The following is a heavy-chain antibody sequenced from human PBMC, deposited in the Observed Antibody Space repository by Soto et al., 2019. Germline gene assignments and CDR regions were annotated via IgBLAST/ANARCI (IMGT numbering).Heavy chain of an antibody. CDR3: ARGGIQLSYAFAY. Sequence: PSLTCSVAGTSVSNYYWSWIRQPAGKGLEHIGRIYTSGSTSYNPSLKSRVTMSMDTSQTQIYLNLTSVTAADTAVYYCARGGIQLSYAFAYWGQGIQVTVSS. J-gene: IGHJ4*02. CDR2: IYTSGST. V-gene: IGHV4-4*07. CDR1: GTSVSNYY. D-gene: IGHD5-18*01.